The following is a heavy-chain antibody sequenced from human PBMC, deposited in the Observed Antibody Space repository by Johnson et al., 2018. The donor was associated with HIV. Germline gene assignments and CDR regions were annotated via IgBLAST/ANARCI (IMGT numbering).Heavy chain of an antibody. CDR3: ANLQYRPYSSSSKSAFDI. V-gene: IGHV3-30*18. CDR1: GFTFSGYG. Sequence: QVQLVESGGGLVQPGGSLRLSCAASGFTFSGYGMHWVRQAPGKGLEWVAVISYDGSNKYYADSVKGRFTISRDNSKDTLGMQMNTLRAEDTAVYYCANLQYRPYSSSSKSAFDIWGQGTMVTVSS. CDR2: ISYDGSNK. D-gene: IGHD6-6*01. J-gene: IGHJ3*02.